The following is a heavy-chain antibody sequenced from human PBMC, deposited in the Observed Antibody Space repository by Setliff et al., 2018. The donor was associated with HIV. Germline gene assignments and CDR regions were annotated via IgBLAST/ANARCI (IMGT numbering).Heavy chain of an antibody. CDR2: ISAYNGDT. D-gene: IGHD6-19*01. J-gene: IGHJ4*02. CDR1: GYTFTNYG. V-gene: IGHV1-18*01. CDR3: ARNSFPRTVTGTGPLFDS. Sequence: ASVKVSCKASGYTFTNYGISWLRQAPGQGLEWMGWISAYNGDTKSTQKFQGRVTMTTDTSTTTAYMELRSLRSDDTAVYYCARNSFPRTVTGTGPLFDSWGQGTLVTVSA.